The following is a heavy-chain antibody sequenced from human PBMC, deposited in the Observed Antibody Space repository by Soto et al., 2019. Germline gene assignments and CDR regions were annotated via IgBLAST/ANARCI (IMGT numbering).Heavy chain of an antibody. Sequence: SETLSLTCTVSGGSISSYYWSWIRQPAGKGLEWIGRIYTSGSTNYNPSLKSRVTMSVDTSKNQFSLKLSSVTAADTAAYYCARERRPYDILTGYSATFDYWGQGTLVTVSS. CDR1: GGSISSYY. CDR2: IYTSGST. CDR3: ARERRPYDILTGYSATFDY. V-gene: IGHV4-4*07. J-gene: IGHJ4*02. D-gene: IGHD3-9*01.